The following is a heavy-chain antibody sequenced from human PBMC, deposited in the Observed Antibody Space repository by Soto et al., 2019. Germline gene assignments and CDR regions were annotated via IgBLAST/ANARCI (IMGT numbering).Heavy chain of an antibody. D-gene: IGHD1-26*01. CDR2: TRNKANSYTT. Sequence: EVQLVESGGGLVQPGGSLRLSCAASGFTFSDHYMDWVRQAPGKGLEWVGRTRNKANSYTTDYAASVKGRFTISRDDSKNSLYLQTNSLKTEDPAVYYCARGVIVGGTFGGFDYWGQGTLVTVSS. CDR1: GFTFSDHY. CDR3: ARGVIVGGTFGGFDY. V-gene: IGHV3-72*01. J-gene: IGHJ4*02.